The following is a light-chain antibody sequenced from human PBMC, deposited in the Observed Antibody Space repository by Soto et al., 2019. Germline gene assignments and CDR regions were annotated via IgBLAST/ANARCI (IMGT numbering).Light chain of an antibody. CDR2: DVT. CDR3: CSDAGSYV. J-gene: IGLJ1*01. CDR1: SSDVGGYDF. Sequence: QSVLTQPRSVSGSPGQSVTISCTGTSSDVGGYDFVSWYQQHPGKAPQLMIYDVTKRPSGVPDRFSGSKSGNTASLTISGLQAEDEADYYCCSDAGSYVFGTGTKLTVL. V-gene: IGLV2-11*01.